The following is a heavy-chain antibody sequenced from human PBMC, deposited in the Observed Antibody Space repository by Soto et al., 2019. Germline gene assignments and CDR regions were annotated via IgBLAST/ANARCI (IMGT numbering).Heavy chain of an antibody. J-gene: IGHJ6*02. CDR2: IYHSGST. V-gene: IGHV4-4*02. Sequence: PSETLSLTCAVSGGSISSSNWWSWVRQPPGKGLEWIGEIYHSGSTNYNPSLKSRVTISVDTSKNQFSLKLSSVTAADTAVYYCARVSGEVRFLEWLVYYYYGMDVWGQGTTVTVSS. D-gene: IGHD3-3*01. CDR3: ARVSGEVRFLEWLVYYYYGMDV. CDR1: GGSISSSNW.